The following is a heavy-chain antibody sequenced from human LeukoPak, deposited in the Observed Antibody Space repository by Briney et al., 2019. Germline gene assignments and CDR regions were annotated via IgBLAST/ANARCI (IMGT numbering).Heavy chain of an antibody. Sequence: GSLRLSCAASGFTFSSYSMNWVRQAPGKGLEWVSSISSSSSYIYYADSVKGRFTISRDNAKNSLYLQMNSLRAEDTAVYYCATITPTVTTVYFDYWGQGTLVTVSS. V-gene: IGHV3-21*01. J-gene: IGHJ4*02. D-gene: IGHD4-17*01. CDR2: ISSSSSYI. CDR1: GFTFSSYS. CDR3: ATITPTVTTVYFDY.